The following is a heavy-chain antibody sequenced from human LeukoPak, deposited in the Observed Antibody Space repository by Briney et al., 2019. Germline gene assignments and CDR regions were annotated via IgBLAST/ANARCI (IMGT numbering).Heavy chain of an antibody. CDR3: AKDRGEDYGDYQGDY. D-gene: IGHD4-17*01. J-gene: IGHJ4*02. CDR2: ISSSSSYI. V-gene: IGHV3-21*04. CDR1: GFTFSSYS. Sequence: PGGSLRLSCAASGFTFSSYSMNWVRQAPGKGLEWVSSISSSSSYIYYADSVKGRFTISRDNSKNTLYLQMNSLRAEDTAVYYCAKDRGEDYGDYQGDYWGQGTLVTVSS.